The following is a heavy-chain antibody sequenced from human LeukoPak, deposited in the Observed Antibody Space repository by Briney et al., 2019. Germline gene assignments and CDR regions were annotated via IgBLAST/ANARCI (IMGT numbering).Heavy chain of an antibody. D-gene: IGHD6-13*01. CDR3: ANLGSPQLVHY. CDR2: IDRSSSLI. V-gene: IGHV3-21*04. J-gene: IGHJ4*02. CDR1: GLTFSTYT. Sequence: GGSLRLSCAASGLTFSTYTMNWVRQAPGKGLELVSSIDRSSSLIYYADSVKGRFTISRDNAKNSLYLQMNSLRAEDTAVYYCANLGSPQLVHYWAQGTLVTVSS.